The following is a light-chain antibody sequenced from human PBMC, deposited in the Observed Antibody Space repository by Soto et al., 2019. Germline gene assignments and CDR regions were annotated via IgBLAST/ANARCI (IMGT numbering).Light chain of an antibody. CDR2: GAS. CDR1: QSVSDY. V-gene: IGKV3-15*01. Sequence: EIVMKQSPATLSVSQGERATLSCRASQSVSDYLAWYQQRPGQAPRLLIFGASTRATGFPARFSGSGSGTEFTLTISSLQSEDFAVYYCQQYTDWPHTFGQGTKVDI. J-gene: IGKJ1*01. CDR3: QQYTDWPHT.